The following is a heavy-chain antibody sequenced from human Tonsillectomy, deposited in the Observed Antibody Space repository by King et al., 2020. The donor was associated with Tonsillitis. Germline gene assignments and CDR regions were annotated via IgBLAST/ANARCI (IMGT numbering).Heavy chain of an antibody. Sequence: DVQLVESGGGLVQPGGSLRLSCATSGFTFNNFAMSWVRQAPGKGLEWVSAISGSGGSTYYADSVKGRFSISRDNSKNTLYLQMSSLRVEDTALYYCAKEIGRLGRYGLLVWGQGTTVAVSS. CDR3: AKEIGRLGRYGLLV. D-gene: IGHD3-22*01. V-gene: IGHV3-23*04. CDR1: GFTFNNFA. CDR2: ISGSGGST. J-gene: IGHJ6*02.